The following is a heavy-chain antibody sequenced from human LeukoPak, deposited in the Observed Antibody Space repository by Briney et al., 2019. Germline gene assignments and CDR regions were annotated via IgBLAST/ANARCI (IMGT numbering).Heavy chain of an antibody. CDR1: GFTFSSCG. J-gene: IGHJ4*02. CDR2: ICPTGTDR. V-gene: IGHV3-21*01. CDR3: ATETIGRHYDY. D-gene: IGHD1-14*01. Sequence: GGALRLSCAASGFTFSSCGFNWVRQAPGKGLEWVSSICPTGTDRYYADSVRGRFTISRGNAKNSMYLQTDSLRDEDSAVYYCATETIGRHYDYWGQGTLLTVSS.